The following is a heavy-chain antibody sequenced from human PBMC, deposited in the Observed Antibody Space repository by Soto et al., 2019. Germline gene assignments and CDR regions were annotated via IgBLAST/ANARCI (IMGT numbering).Heavy chain of an antibody. J-gene: IGHJ3*02. CDR3: ARGPPFLSNIAARPGAFDI. CDR2: INHSGST. V-gene: IGHV4-34*01. Sequence: SETLSLTCAVYGGSFSGYYWSWIRQPPGKGLEWIGEINHSGSTNYNPSLKSRVTISVDTSKNQFSLKLSSVTAADTAVYYCARGPPFLSNIAARPGAFDIWGQGTMVTVSS. D-gene: IGHD6-6*01. CDR1: GGSFSGYY.